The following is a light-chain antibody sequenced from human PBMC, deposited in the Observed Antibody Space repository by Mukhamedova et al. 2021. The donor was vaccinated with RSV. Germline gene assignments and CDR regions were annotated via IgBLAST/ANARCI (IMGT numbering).Light chain of an antibody. CDR1: QSIGSY. Sequence: QSIGSYLAWYHQRPGQAPRLLIYEASTLATGIPTRFAGGGSGTDFSLIISRLEPEDFGVYYCQQRRNWPLITFGQGTRLEMK. V-gene: IGKV3-11*01. CDR2: EAS. J-gene: IGKJ5*01. CDR3: QQRRNWPLIT.